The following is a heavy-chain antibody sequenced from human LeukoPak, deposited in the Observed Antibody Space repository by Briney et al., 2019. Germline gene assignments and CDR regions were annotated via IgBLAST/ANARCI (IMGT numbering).Heavy chain of an antibody. CDR3: ARGSDSSGYYPDAFDI. CDR1: GYTFTSYA. CDR2: INTNTGNP. D-gene: IGHD3-22*01. J-gene: IGHJ3*02. V-gene: IGHV7-4-1*02. Sequence: ASVKASCKASGYTFTSYAMNWVRQAPGQGLEWMGWINTNTGNPTSAQGFTGRFVFSLDTSVSTAYLQISSLKAEDTAVYYCARGSDSSGYYPDAFDIWGQGTMVTVSS.